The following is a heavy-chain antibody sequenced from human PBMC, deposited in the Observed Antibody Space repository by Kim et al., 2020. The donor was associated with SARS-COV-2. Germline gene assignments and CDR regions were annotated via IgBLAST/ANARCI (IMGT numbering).Heavy chain of an antibody. Sequence: GVSLRLSCAASGFIFSDSTMHWVRQASGKGLEWVGRIRSKANNYATGYTASVRGRFTISRDDSKNTAYLQMNSLKTEDTAVYYCTRGSMVRGVIGYYMDVWGKGTTVTVSS. J-gene: IGHJ6*03. V-gene: IGHV3-73*01. CDR2: IRSKANNYAT. CDR1: GFIFSDST. CDR3: TRGSMVRGVIGYYMDV. D-gene: IGHD3-10*01.